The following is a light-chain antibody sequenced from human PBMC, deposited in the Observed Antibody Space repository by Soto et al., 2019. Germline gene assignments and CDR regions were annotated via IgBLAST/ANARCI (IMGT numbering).Light chain of an antibody. CDR3: TSCITANTRCV. CDR1: SSDIGRYNY. Sequence: QSALTQPASVSGSPGQSITISCTGTSSDIGRYNYVSWFQQHPGKVPKLVIFEVNYRPSEVSDRFSGSKSGNTASLTITGLQAEDEADYYCTSCITANTRCVFGSGTKVTVL. V-gene: IGLV2-14*01. CDR2: EVN. J-gene: IGLJ1*01.